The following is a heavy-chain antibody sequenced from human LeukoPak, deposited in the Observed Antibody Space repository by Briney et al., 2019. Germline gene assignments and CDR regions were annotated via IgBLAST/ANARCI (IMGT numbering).Heavy chain of an antibody. D-gene: IGHD6-19*01. CDR2: IVVASGNT. CDR1: GFTFTNSA. V-gene: IGHV1-58*02. CDR3: AAVWYSSGWYTDDY. Sequence: GASVKVSCKASGFTFTNSAMQWVRQARGQRLEWIGWIVVASGNTKYAQKFQERVTITRDMSTSTAYMELSSLRSEDTAVYYCAAVWYSSGWYTDDYWGQGTLVTVSS. J-gene: IGHJ4*02.